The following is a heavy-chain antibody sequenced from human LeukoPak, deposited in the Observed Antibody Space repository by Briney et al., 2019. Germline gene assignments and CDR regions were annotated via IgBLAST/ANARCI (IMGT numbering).Heavy chain of an antibody. CDR1: GGTFSSYA. V-gene: IGHV1-69*05. CDR3: ARDSYYYGWGSAFDY. Sequence: VASVKISCKASGGTFSSYAMSWVRQAPGQGLEWMGGIIPIIGTANYAKKYKGRVMITTDESTSKAYMELSSLRTEETAVYYCARDSYYYGWGSAFDYWGQGTLVTVSS. J-gene: IGHJ4*02. D-gene: IGHD3-10*01. CDR2: IIPIIGTA.